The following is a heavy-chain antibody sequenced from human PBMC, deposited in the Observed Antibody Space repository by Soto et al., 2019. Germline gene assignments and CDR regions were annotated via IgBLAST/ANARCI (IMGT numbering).Heavy chain of an antibody. CDR1: GYTFTSYG. V-gene: IGHV1-18*01. Sequence: ASVKVSCKASGYTFTSYGISWVRQAPGQGLEWMGWISAYNGNTNYAQKLQGRVTMTTDTSTSTAYMELRSLRSGDTAVYYCAAYYYDSSGYYDFDYWGQGTLVTVS. CDR3: AAYYYDSSGYYDFDY. D-gene: IGHD3-22*01. J-gene: IGHJ4*02. CDR2: ISAYNGNT.